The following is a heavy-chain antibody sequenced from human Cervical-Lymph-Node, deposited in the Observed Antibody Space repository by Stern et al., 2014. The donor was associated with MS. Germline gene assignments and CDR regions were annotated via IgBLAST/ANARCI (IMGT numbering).Heavy chain of an antibody. CDR1: GYTFTSYG. Sequence: VQLVQSGAEVKKPGASVKVSCKASGYTFTSYGISWVRQAPGQGLEWMGLISAYNGNTNYAQKLQGRVTMTTDTSTSTAYMELRSLRSDDTAVYYCARDSPSCSGGSCYSRRYFQHWGQGTLVTVSS. V-gene: IGHV1-18*01. D-gene: IGHD2-15*01. CDR2: ISAYNGNT. CDR3: ARDSPSCSGGSCYSRRYFQH. J-gene: IGHJ1*01.